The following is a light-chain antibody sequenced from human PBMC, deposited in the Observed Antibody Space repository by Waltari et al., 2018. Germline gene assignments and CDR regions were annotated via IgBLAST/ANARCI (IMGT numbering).Light chain of an antibody. J-gene: IGKJ2*03. Sequence: DIVMTQSPDSLSVSLGERATINCKSSQSLLHKFNNKNCGAWYQQKPGLPPKLLIYWASTRESGVPDRFSGSGTGTDFTLTINNLQAEDVAVYFCHQYYSPPRYSFGQGTKLELK. CDR3: HQYYSPPRYS. CDR2: WAS. V-gene: IGKV4-1*01. CDR1: QSLLHKFNNKNC.